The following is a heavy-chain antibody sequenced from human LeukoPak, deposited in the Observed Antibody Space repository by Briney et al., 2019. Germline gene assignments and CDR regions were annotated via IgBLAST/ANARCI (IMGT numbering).Heavy chain of an antibody. Sequence: GRSLRLSCAASGFTFTDFWMMWVRQAPGKGLEWVAQINGGGSEKYDVDSVRGRFTISRDNAMNSLDLQMSTLRVEDTAVYYCVRDATRGGDLDHWGQGTLVTVSS. V-gene: IGHV3-7*01. CDR1: GFTFTDFW. D-gene: IGHD2-21*01. J-gene: IGHJ4*02. CDR3: VRDATRGGDLDH. CDR2: INGGGSEK.